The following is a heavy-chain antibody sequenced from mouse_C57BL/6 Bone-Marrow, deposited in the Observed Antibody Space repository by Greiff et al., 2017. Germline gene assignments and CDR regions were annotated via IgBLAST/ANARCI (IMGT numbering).Heavy chain of an antibody. V-gene: IGHV1-47*01. CDR1: GYTFTPYP. D-gene: IGHD5-1*01. CDR3: ARSSTFFYYFDY. CDR2: FHPYNDDT. Sequence: VKVVESGAELVKPGASVKMSCKASGYTFTPYPIEWMKQNHGKSLEWIGNFHPYNDDTKYNEKFKGKATLTVEKSSNTVYLELSRLTSDDSAVYYCARSSTFFYYFDYWGQGTTLTVSS. J-gene: IGHJ2*01.